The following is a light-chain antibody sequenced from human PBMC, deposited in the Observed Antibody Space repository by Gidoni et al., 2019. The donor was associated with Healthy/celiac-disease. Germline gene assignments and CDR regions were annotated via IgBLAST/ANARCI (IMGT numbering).Light chain of an antibody. CDR1: QSVSSS. CDR3: QQRSNWPIT. CDR2: DAS. Sequence: EIVLTQSPATLSLSPGERATLSCRASQSVSSSLAWYQQKPGQAPRLLIYDASNRATGIPARFIGSGSGTDFTLTISSLDPEDFAVYYCQQRSNWPITFXQXTRLXIK. J-gene: IGKJ5*01. V-gene: IGKV3-11*01.